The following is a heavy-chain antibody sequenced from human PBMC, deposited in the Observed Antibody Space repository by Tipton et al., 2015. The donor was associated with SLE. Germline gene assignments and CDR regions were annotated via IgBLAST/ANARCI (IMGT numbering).Heavy chain of an antibody. D-gene: IGHD3-10*01. J-gene: IGHJ5*02. CDR1: GGSISSSIW. CDR2: IFHSGST. CDR3: ASPYYYGSRSFDP. Sequence: TLSLTCTVSGGSISSSIWWTWVRQPPGKGLEWIREIFHSGSTNYNPSLRGRVTMSLDKSKNQFSLKLSSVTAADTAVYYCASPYYYGSRSFDPWGQGTLVTVSA. V-gene: IGHV4-4*02.